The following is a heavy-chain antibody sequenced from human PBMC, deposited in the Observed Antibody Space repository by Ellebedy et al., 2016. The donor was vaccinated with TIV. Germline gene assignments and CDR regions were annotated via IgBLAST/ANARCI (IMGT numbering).Heavy chain of an antibody. CDR1: GFSVSNYE. J-gene: IGHJ3*02. V-gene: IGHV3-48*03. CDR2: IGSSDSTR. Sequence: PGGSLRLSCAASGFSVSNYEMNWVRQAPGKGLEWVSYIGSSDSTRYYADSVKGRFTISRDNAENSLYLQINSLRADDTAVYYCARPRISVAGGAFDIWGQGTMVTVSS. D-gene: IGHD6-19*01. CDR3: ARPRISVAGGAFDI.